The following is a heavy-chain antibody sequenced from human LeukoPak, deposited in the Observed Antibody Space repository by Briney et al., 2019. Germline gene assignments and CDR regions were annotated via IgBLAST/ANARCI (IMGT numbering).Heavy chain of an antibody. V-gene: IGHV3-30*02. D-gene: IGHD2-2*01. CDR3: AKDGASIVVVPAAISLGYYYMDV. CDR2: IRYDGSNK. Sequence: GGSLRLSCAASGFTFSSYGMHWVRQAPGKGLEWVAFIRYDGSNKYYVDSVKGRFTISRDNSKNTLYLQMNSLRAEDTAVYYCAKDGASIVVVPAAISLGYYYMDVWGKGTTVTVSS. J-gene: IGHJ6*03. CDR1: GFTFSSYG.